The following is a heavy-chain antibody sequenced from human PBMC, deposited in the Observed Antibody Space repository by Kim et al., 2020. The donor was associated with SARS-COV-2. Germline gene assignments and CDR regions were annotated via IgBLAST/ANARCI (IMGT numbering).Heavy chain of an antibody. D-gene: IGHD3-10*01. Sequence: GGSLRLSCAASGFTVSSNYMSWVRQAPGKGLEWVSVIYSGGSTYYADSVKGRFTISRDNSKNTLYLQMNSLRAEDTAVYYCAREVRYGSGSYDTYYYGMEVWGQGTKVTVSS. CDR3: AREVRYGSGSYDTYYYGMEV. V-gene: IGHV3-53*01. J-gene: IGHJ6*02. CDR1: GFTVSSNY. CDR2: IYSGGST.